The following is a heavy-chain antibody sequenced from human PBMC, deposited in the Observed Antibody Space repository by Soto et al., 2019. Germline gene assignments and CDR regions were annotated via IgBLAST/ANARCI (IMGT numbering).Heavy chain of an antibody. J-gene: IGHJ6*02. D-gene: IGHD6-13*01. CDR3: ARIRGSSSRLAYYYYYGMDV. V-gene: IGHV3-21*01. CDR2: ISSSSSYI. CDR1: RFTFSSYS. Sequence: GGSLRLSCAASRFTFSSYSMNWVRQAPGKGLEWVSSISSSSSYIYYADSVKGRFTISRDNAKNSLYLQMNSLRAEDTAVYYCARIRGSSSRLAYYYYYGMDVWGQGTTVTVSS.